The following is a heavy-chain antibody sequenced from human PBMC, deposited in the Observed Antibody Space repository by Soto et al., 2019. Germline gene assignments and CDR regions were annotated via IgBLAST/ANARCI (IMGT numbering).Heavy chain of an antibody. CDR1: GFTFTTYA. CDR2: ISRSGGST. J-gene: IGHJ4*02. CDR3: ARKDSSGWYPDFDY. D-gene: IGHD6-19*01. V-gene: IGHV3-23*01. Sequence: GGSLRLSCATSGFTFTTYAMSWVRQAPRMGLEWPSAISRSGGSTYYANPVKCRFTISRDNSQNTLYLQMNSRTGEDTAVYDCARKDSSGWYPDFDYWGQGTLVSGSS.